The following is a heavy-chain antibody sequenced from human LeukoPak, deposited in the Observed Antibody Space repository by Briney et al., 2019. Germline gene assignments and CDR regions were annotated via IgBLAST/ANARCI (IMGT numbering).Heavy chain of an antibody. V-gene: IGHV4-61*08. Sequence: SPSETLSLTCTVSGGSISSGGYYWSWIRQPPGKGLEWIGYIYHSGTTNYNPSLKSRVTMSVDTSKNQLSLKLSSVTAADTAVYYCARSRGFDPWGQGTLVTVSS. D-gene: IGHD3-10*01. CDR3: ARSRGFDP. CDR2: IYHSGTT. CDR1: GGSISSGGYY. J-gene: IGHJ5*02.